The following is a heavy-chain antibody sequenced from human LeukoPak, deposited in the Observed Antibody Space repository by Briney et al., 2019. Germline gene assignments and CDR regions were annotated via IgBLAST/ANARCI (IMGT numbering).Heavy chain of an antibody. CDR1: GFTFSDYY. Sequence: GGSLRLSCAASGFTFSDYYMSWTRQAPGKGLEWVSYISSSGSTIYYADSVKGRFTISRDNAKNSLYLQMNSLRAEDTAVYYCARGPTNYYDSSGYSPQPYFDYWGQGTLVTVSS. CDR3: ARGPTNYYDSSGYSPQPYFDY. V-gene: IGHV3-11*01. D-gene: IGHD3-22*01. J-gene: IGHJ4*02. CDR2: ISSSGSTI.